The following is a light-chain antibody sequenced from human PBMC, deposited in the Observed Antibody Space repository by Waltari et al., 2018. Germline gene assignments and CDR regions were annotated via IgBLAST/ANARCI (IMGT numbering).Light chain of an antibody. CDR2: AAS. CDR1: QGVSTY. J-gene: IGKJ1*01. CDR3: QQSFSSPWT. V-gene: IGKV1-8*01. Sequence: AIRMTQSPSSLSASIGDSVTSSCRASQGVSTYLALYQQTPGKAPSLLIHAASTLQTGVPSRFSGSGTGTDFTLTITNLQPDDFATYFCQQSFSSPWTFGQGTTV.